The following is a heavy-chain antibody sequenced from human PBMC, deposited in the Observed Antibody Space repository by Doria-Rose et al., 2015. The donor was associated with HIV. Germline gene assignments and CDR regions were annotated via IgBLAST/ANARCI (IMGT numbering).Heavy chain of an antibody. D-gene: IGHD6-19*01. J-gene: IGHJ4*02. CDR1: GGSISSYY. Sequence: GPGLVKPSETLSLTCTVSGGSISSYYWSWIRQPPGKGLEWIGYIYYSGSTNYSPSLKSRVTISVDTSKNQFSLKLSSVTAADTAVYYCARGAEQWLVSNYFDYWGQGTLVTVSS. CDR3: ARGAEQWLVSNYFDY. V-gene: IGHV4-59*01. CDR2: IYYSGST.